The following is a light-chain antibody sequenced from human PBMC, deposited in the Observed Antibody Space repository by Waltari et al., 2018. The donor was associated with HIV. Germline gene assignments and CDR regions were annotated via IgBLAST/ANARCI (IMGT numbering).Light chain of an antibody. CDR3: LQDYNYPQT. J-gene: IGKJ1*01. V-gene: IGKV1-6*01. Sequence: AIQMTQSPSSLSASVGDTVTIACRASQDIRNDLGWYQKKPGKAPKFLIFATSSLQTGVPSRFRGSGSGTDFTLTIINLQPEDFATYYCLQDYNYPQTFGQGTKVEVK. CDR2: ATS. CDR1: QDIRND.